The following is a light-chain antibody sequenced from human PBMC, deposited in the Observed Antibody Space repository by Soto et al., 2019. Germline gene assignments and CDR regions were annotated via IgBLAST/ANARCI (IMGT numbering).Light chain of an antibody. V-gene: IGKV2-28*01. J-gene: IGKJ4*01. Sequence: DIVMTQSPVSLPVTPGEPASISCRSSQSLLHSHGYTYLDWYLQKPGQSPQLLIYMGSTRASGVPDRFSSSGSGTDFTLKISRVEAEDVGVYYCMQALQTPLTFGGGTKVEIK. CDR1: QSLLHSHGYTY. CDR3: MQALQTPLT. CDR2: MGS.